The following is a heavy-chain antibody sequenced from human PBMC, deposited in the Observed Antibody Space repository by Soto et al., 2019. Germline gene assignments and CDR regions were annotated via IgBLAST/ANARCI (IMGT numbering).Heavy chain of an antibody. J-gene: IGHJ4*02. V-gene: IGHV3-23*01. CDR2: VGVSGGTT. D-gene: IGHD3-22*01. CDR1: GFMFNNYA. Sequence: GGSLRLSCAASGFMFNNYAMSWVRQAPGKGLEWVSTVGVSGGTTYYADSLKGRFTISRDNSKKTVYLQMNRLRADDTAIYYCAKGLYYYDSSGYRLFDYWGQGTLVTVSS. CDR3: AKGLYYYDSSGYRLFDY.